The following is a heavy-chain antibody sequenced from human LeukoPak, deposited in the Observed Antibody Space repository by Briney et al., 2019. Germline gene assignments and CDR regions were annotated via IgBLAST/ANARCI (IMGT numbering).Heavy chain of an antibody. CDR1: SGSISPYF. D-gene: IGHD5-24*01. CDR2: IYYSGST. Sequence: PSETLSLTCNFSSGSISPYFWSWIRQTPGKGLEWIGYIYYSGSTNYNPSLKSRVTISVDTSKNQFSLKLSSVTAADTAVYYCARGWAEFDYWGQGTLVTVSS. J-gene: IGHJ4*02. V-gene: IGHV4-59*01. CDR3: ARGWAEFDY.